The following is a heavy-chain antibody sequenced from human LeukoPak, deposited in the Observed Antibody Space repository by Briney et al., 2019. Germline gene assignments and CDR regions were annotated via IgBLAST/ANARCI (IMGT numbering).Heavy chain of an antibody. CDR1: GFTFSSYE. Sequence: PGGSLRLSCAASGFTFSSYEMNWVRQAPGKGLEWLSYIGATYSVTYYADSVKGRFTIFRDNAKNSLYLQMNSLRAEDTAVYYSARQTVHYWGRGILVTVSS. D-gene: IGHD4-17*01. V-gene: IGHV3-48*03. CDR2: IGATYSVT. J-gene: IGHJ4*02. CDR3: ARQTVHY.